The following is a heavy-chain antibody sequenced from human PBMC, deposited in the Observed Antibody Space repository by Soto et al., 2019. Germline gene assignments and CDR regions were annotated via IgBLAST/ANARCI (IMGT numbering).Heavy chain of an antibody. CDR2: IRQDGSEK. CDR1: SGSISSSSYY. CDR3: ARAPGNGYYKYGMDV. J-gene: IGHJ6*02. Sequence: PSETLSLTCTVSSGSISSSSYYWGWIRQAPGKGLEWVANIRQDGSEKYYVDSVKGRFTISRDNSKNTLYLQMNSLRAEDTAVYYCARAPGNGYYKYGMDVWGQGTTVTVSS. V-gene: IGHV3-7*01. D-gene: IGHD3-22*01.